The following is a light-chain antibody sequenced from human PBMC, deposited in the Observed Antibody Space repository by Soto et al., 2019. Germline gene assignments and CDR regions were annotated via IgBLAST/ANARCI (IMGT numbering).Light chain of an antibody. CDR1: QSVISY. CDR3: QKCNSAPFT. V-gene: IGKV3-11*01. CDR2: DAS. J-gene: IGKJ3*01. Sequence: DIVLTQSPATLSLSPGETAILSCRASQSVISYLSLYQQKPGHAPRLLIYDASNRATGIPARFSGSGSGTDFTLTISSLEHEDVATYYCQKCNSAPFTFGPGTKVDI.